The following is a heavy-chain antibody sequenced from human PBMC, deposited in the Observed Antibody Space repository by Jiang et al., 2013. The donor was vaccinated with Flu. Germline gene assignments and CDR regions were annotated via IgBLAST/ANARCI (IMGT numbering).Heavy chain of an antibody. J-gene: IGHJ4*02. V-gene: IGHV6-1*01. CDR2: TYYRSKWDY. CDR1: GDSVSSNT. D-gene: IGHD6-19*01. CDR3: ARDASGWYFYFDS. Sequence: QTLSLTCAISGDSVSSNTWNWIRQSPSRGLEWLGRTYYRSKWDYEYAESVKGRITISPDTSKNQFSLHLNSVIPEDTAVYFCARDASGWYFYFDSWGQGDPGHR.